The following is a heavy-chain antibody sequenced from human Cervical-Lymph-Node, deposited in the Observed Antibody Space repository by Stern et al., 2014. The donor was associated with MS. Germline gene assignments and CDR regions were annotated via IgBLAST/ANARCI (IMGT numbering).Heavy chain of an antibody. J-gene: IGHJ4*02. V-gene: IGHV4-59*08. CDR2: ISHSGDT. CDR1: GGSISSRY. CDR3: ARLSTAVDF. Sequence: VQLVESGPGLVKPSETLSLTCAVSGGSISSRYWGWIRQPPGKGLEWIGLISHSGDTKYNPSLKSRVTISLDTSKNQSSLKVTSVTAADTAVSYCARLSTAVDFWGQGTLVTVSS.